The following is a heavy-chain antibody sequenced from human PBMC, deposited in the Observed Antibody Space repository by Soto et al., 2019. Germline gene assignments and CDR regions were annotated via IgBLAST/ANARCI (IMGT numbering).Heavy chain of an antibody. J-gene: IGHJ4*02. CDR2: ISGSGGST. CDR1: GFTFSSYA. Sequence: EVQLLESGGGLVQPGGSLRLSCAASGFTFSSYAMTWVRQAPGKGLEWVPAISGSGGSTYYADSVKGQFTISRDNSKNTLYLQMNSLRAEDTAVYYCAKGLYSGSYFDYWGQGTLVTVSS. D-gene: IGHD1-26*01. CDR3: AKGLYSGSYFDY. V-gene: IGHV3-23*01.